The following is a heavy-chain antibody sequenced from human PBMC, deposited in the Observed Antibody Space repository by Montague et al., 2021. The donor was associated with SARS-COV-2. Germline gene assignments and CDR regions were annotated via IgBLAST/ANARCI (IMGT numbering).Heavy chain of an antibody. CDR1: GGSISSGGYY. CDR2: IYYSRST. J-gene: IGHJ3*02. V-gene: IGHV4-31*03. D-gene: IGHD3-22*01. Sequence: TLSLTCTVSGGSISSGGYYWSWIRQHPGKGLEWIGYIYYSRSTYYNPSLKSRVTISVDTSKNQFSLKLSSVTAADTAVYYCARARITMIVVVNAFDIWGQGTMVTVSS. CDR3: ARARITMIVVVNAFDI.